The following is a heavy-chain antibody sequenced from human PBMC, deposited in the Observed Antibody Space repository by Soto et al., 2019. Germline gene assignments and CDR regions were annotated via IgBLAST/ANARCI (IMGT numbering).Heavy chain of an antibody. CDR3: ARHGRAGYGNFDY. D-gene: IGHD1-1*01. CDR1: GGSISSVSYY. Sequence: PSETLSLTCTVSGGSISSVSYYWGWIRQPPGRGLEWIGSIYYSGSTYYNPSLKSRVTISVDTSKNQFSLQLGSVTAADTAVYYCARHGRAGYGNFDYWGQGTLVTVSS. V-gene: IGHV4-39*01. CDR2: IYYSGST. J-gene: IGHJ4*02.